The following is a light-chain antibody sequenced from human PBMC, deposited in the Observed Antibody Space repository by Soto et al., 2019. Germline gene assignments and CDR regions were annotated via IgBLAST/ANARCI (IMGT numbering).Light chain of an antibody. Sequence: ETVMTQSPATLSVSPGERATLSCRAGQSVSNNLAWYQQKPGQAPRLLFYGASTRATGIPARFSGSGSGTEFTLTITSLQSEDFAVYYCQQYNYWPRTFGQGTKVEI. V-gene: IGKV3D-15*01. CDR1: QSVSNN. J-gene: IGKJ1*01. CDR2: GAS. CDR3: QQYNYWPRT.